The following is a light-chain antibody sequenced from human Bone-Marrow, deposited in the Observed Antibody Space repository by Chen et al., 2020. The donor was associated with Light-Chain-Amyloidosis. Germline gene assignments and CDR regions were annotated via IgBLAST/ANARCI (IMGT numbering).Light chain of an antibody. CDR1: TSNIGTYT. J-gene: IGLJ2*01. CDR2: SEN. V-gene: IGLV1-44*01. CDR3: AAWDDSLNGVV. Sequence: QSVLTQPPSTSGTPGQRVTISCSGSTSNIGTYTVNWYRQVPGTAPRRLIQSENQRPSGVPHRCSGSKSGTSASVAIGWLQSEDEADYYCAAWDDSLNGVVFGGGTKLTVL.